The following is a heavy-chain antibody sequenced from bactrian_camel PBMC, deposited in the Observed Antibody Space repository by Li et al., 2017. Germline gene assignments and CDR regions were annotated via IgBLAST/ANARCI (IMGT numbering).Heavy chain of an antibody. Sequence: HVQLVESGGGSVQAGGSLRLSCVFSEWKYKHSDMYCMGWFRQAPGKEREGVAAIDSDGTTAYADSVKGRFTVSADNAKKTLYLQMNNLKTEDTAVYYCAPDPTNAVFTCITEGTQVTVS. CDR1: EWKYKHSDMYC. D-gene: IGHD1*01. CDR2: IDSDGTT. V-gene: IGHV3S53*01. J-gene: IGHJ4*01.